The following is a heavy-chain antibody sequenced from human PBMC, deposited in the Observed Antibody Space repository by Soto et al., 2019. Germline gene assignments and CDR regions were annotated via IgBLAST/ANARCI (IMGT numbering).Heavy chain of an antibody. D-gene: IGHD3-10*01. V-gene: IGHV1-8*01. Sequence: GASVKVSCKASGYTFTSYDINWVRQATGQGLEWMGWMNPNSGNTGYAQKFQGRVTMTRNTSISTAYMELSSLRSEDTAVYYCARGWGYYGSGSYYAHSDDAFDIWGQGTMVTVSS. J-gene: IGHJ3*02. CDR3: ARGWGYYGSGSYYAHSDDAFDI. CDR1: GYTFTSYD. CDR2: MNPNSGNT.